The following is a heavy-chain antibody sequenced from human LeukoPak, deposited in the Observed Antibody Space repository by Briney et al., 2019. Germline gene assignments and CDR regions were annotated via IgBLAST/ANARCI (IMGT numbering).Heavy chain of an antibody. CDR1: GFTFSSYS. J-gene: IGHJ4*02. CDR2: LSSSSTYI. V-gene: IGHV3-21*01. D-gene: IGHD2-2*01. Sequence: GGTLRLSCATSGFTFSSYSMNWVRQAPGKGLEWVSSLSSSSTYIYYADSARGRFTISRDNAKNSQYLHMNSLRAEDTAVYNCARDNGVGPAAMGYWGPGNLVTVSS. CDR3: ARDNGVGPAAMGY.